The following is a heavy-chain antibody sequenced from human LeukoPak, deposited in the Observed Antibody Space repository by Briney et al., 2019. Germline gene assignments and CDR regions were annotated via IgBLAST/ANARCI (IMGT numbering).Heavy chain of an antibody. D-gene: IGHD5-12*01. CDR3: AKDWGAYVFDS. CDR2: ISYDGSNK. CDR1: GFTFSSYG. J-gene: IGHJ4*02. Sequence: GGSLRLSCAASGFTFSSYGMHWVRQAPGKGLEWVAVISYDGSNKYYADSVKGRFTISRDNSKNTLYLQTNSLRTEDSALYYCAKDWGAYVFDSWGQGTLVTVSS. V-gene: IGHV3-30*18.